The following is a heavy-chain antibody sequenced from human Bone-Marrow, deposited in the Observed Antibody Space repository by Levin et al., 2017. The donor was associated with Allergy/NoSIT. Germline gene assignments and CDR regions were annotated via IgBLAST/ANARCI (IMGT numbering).Heavy chain of an antibody. Sequence: GGSLRLSCAASGFTFSSYTMHWLSQAPGKGLEWVAVISYDGSNIFYADSVKGRFTISRDNSKNTLYLQMNSLTTEDTAVYYCARDQDENPLYYFHYWGQGTRVTVSS. CDR2: ISYDGSNI. CDR3: ARDQDENPLYYFHY. V-gene: IGHV3-30-3*01. J-gene: IGHJ4*02. CDR1: GFTFSSYT.